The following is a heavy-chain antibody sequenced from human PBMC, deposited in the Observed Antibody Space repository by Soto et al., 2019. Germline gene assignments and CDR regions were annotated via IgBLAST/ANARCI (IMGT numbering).Heavy chain of an antibody. J-gene: IGHJ5*02. D-gene: IGHD3-10*01. CDR1: GYTFTSYY. CDR2: INPSGGST. CDR3: ARGKYGSGSYGRWFDP. Sequence: ASVKVSCKASGYTFTSYYMHWVRQAPGQGLEWMGIINPSGGSTSYAQKFQGRVTMTRDTSTSTVYMELSSLRSEDTAVYYCARGKYGSGSYGRWFDPWGQGTLVPVSS. V-gene: IGHV1-46*03.